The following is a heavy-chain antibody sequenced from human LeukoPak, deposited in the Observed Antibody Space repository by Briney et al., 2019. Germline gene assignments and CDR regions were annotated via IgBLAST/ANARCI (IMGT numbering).Heavy chain of an antibody. D-gene: IGHD1-26*01. CDR1: GYTFTSYD. CDR2: MNPNSGNT. V-gene: IGHV1-8*01. CDR3: ARDIWELLPLDY. Sequence: ASVKVSCKASGYTFTSYDINWVRQATGQGLEWMGWMNPNSGNTGYAQKFQGRVTMTRNTSISTAYMELSRLRSDDTAVYYCARDIWELLPLDYWGQGTLVTVSS. J-gene: IGHJ4*02.